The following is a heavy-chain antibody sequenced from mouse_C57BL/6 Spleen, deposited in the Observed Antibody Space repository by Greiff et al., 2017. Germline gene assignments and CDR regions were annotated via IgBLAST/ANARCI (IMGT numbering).Heavy chain of an antibody. J-gene: IGHJ3*01. CDR3: ASANWALFAY. V-gene: IGHV1-22*01. CDR1: GYTFTDYN. Sequence: EVMLVESGPELVKPGASVKMSCKASGYTFTDYNMHWVKQSHGKSLEWIGYINPNNGGTSYNQKFKGKATLTVNKSSSTAYMELRSLTSEDSAVYYCASANWALFAYWGQGTLVTVSA. CDR2: INPNNGGT. D-gene: IGHD4-1*01.